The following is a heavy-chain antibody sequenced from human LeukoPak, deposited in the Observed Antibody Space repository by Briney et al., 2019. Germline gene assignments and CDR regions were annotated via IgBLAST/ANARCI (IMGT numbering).Heavy chain of an antibody. V-gene: IGHV1-18*01. D-gene: IGHD5-12*01. J-gene: IGHJ4*02. CDR1: GYTFTSYG. Sequence: PWASVKVSCKASGYTFTSYGISWVRQAPGQGLEGMGWISAYNGNTNYAQKLQGRVTMTTETSTSTAYMELRSLRSDDTAVYYCARGRWRYRGYGELDYWGQGTLVTVSS. CDR2: ISAYNGNT. CDR3: ARGRWRYRGYGELDY.